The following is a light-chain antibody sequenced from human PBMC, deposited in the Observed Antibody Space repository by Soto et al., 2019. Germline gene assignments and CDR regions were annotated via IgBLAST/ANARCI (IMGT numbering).Light chain of an antibody. V-gene: IGLV2-14*01. Sequence: QSALTQPASVSGSPGQSITISCTGTSSDVGGYNYVSWYQQHPGKAPKLIIYDVVNRPSGVANRFSGSKYGNTASLTISGRLAADEADYYYSPYTSSTTPKVFGGGTKLTVL. CDR2: DVV. CDR1: SSDVGGYNY. CDR3: SPYTSSTTPKV. J-gene: IGLJ2*01.